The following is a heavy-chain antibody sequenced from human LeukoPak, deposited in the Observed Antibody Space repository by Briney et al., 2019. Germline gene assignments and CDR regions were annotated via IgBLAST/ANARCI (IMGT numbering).Heavy chain of an antibody. Sequence: GGSLRLXCAVSGYTVSNNYMSWVRQAPGKGLEWVPLIYSGGSTYYADSVKGRFTISRDNSKNTVYLQMNSLRAEDTAVYYCARDANDYYYYMDVWGKGTTVTVSS. CDR2: IYSGGST. V-gene: IGHV3-53*01. CDR3: ARDANDYYYYMDV. J-gene: IGHJ6*03. D-gene: IGHD4/OR15-4a*01. CDR1: GYTVSNNY.